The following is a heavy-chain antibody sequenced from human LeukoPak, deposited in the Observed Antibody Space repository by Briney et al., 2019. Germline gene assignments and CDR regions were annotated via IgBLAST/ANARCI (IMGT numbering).Heavy chain of an antibody. CDR2: IKQDGSEK. V-gene: IGHV3-7*05. J-gene: IGHJ4*02. D-gene: IGHD3-22*01. CDR3: ARSFFSSGDSPYFDY. Sequence: PGGSLRLSCAASTFSFRNFAMRWVRQAPGKGLEWVANIKQDGSEKNYVDAVKGRITISRDNAKNSLYLQMNSLRAEDTAVYYCARSFFSSGDSPYFDYWGQGTLVTVSS. CDR1: TFSFRNFA.